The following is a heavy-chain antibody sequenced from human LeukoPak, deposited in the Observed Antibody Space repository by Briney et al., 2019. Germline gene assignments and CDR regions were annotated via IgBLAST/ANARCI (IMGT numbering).Heavy chain of an antibody. CDR3: VGLDFDY. Sequence: GKSLRLSCAASGFTFNNYGMHWVRQAPGKGLEWVAVISYDGSNKYYADSVKGRFTISRNNSKNTLYLQMNSLRAEDTAVYYCVGLDFDYWGQGTLVTVSS. CDR2: ISYDGSNK. V-gene: IGHV3-30*03. CDR1: GFTFNNYG. J-gene: IGHJ4*02. D-gene: IGHD2-2*03.